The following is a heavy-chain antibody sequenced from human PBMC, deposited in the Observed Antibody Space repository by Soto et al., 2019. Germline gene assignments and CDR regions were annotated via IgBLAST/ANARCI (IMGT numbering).Heavy chain of an antibody. V-gene: IGHV4-39*01. J-gene: IGHJ6*02. CDR1: GGSISGSSYY. D-gene: IGHD3-10*01. CDR2: IYYSGTT. CDR3: ARPIISSSPDYDMDV. Sequence: PSENLSLTCTVSGGSISGSSYYWGWIRQPPGKGLEWIGSIYYSGTTYYNSSLKSRVTISVDTSKNQFSLKLTSGTAADTAVYYCARPIISSSPDYDMDVWGQGTTVTVSS.